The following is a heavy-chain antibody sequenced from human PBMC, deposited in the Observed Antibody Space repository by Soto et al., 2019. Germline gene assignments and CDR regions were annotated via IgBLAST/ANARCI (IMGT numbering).Heavy chain of an antibody. D-gene: IGHD3-10*01. CDR1: GFTFDDYA. CDR2: ISWNSGSI. J-gene: IGHJ6*01. V-gene: IGHV3-9*01. CDR3: AKEQGPLIGSGRTSLGYYYYGMDV. Sequence: VQLVESGGGLVQPGRSLRLSCAASGFTFDDYAMHWVRQAPGKGLEWVSGISWNSGSIGYADSVKGRFTISRDNAKNSLYLQMNSLRAEDTALYYCAKEQGPLIGSGRTSLGYYYYGMDVW.